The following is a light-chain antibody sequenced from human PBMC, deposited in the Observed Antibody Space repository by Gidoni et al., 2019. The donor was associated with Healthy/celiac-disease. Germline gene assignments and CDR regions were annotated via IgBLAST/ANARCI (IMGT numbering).Light chain of an antibody. V-gene: IGLV2-14*03. J-gene: IGLJ2*01. CDR3: SSYTSSSVV. CDR1: SSDVGGYNY. CDR2: DVS. Sequence: QSAPTQPASVSGSPGQSITISCTGTSSDVGGYNYVSWYQQQPGKAPNLMIYDVSHRPSGVSNRFSGSKSGNTASLTISGLQAEDEADYYCSSYTSSSVVFGGGTKLTVL.